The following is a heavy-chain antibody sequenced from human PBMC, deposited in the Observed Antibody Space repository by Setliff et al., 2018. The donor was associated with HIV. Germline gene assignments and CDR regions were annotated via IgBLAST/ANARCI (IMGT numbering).Heavy chain of an antibody. D-gene: IGHD3-10*01. CDR2: IIPMFGTG. V-gene: IGHV1-69*05. J-gene: IGHJ6*02. CDR3: ARDLRLHLDDIYGSGTVYGMDV. CDR1: GGTFSSYG. Sequence: SVKVSCKTSGGTFSSYGISWVRQAPGQGLEWMGGIIPMFGTGFYAQKFQGRVTITTDESRSTAYMELSSLSSEDTAVFYCARDLRLHLDDIYGSGTVYGMDVWGQGTTVTVSS.